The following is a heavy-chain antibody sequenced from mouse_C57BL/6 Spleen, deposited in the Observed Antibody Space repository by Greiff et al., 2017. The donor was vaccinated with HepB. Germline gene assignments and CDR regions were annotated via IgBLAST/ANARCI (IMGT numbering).Heavy chain of an antibody. Sequence: DVQLQESGPGLVKPSQSLSLTCSVTGYSITSGYYWNWIRQFPGNKLEWMGYISYDGSNNYNPSLKNRISITRDTSKNQFFLKLNSVTTEDTATYYCARRPHYGYFDYWGQGTTLTVSS. J-gene: IGHJ2*01. CDR2: ISYDGSN. CDR1: GYSITSGYY. V-gene: IGHV3-6*01. CDR3: ARRPHYGYFDY. D-gene: IGHD1-1*01.